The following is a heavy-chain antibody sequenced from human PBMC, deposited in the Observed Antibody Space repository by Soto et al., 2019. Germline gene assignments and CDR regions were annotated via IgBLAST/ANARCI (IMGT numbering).Heavy chain of an antibody. D-gene: IGHD3-9*01. CDR1: GFSFRSYC. CDR2: ISSSSSTI. CDR3: TRNYDILAGYHNFAY. Sequence: GGSLRLSCAASGFSFRSYCMNWVRQAPGKGLEWVSYISSSSSTIYYADSVKGRFTISRDNAKNSLYLQMNSLRAEDTAVYYCTRNYDILAGYHNFAYWGQGTLVTVTS. J-gene: IGHJ4*02. V-gene: IGHV3-48*01.